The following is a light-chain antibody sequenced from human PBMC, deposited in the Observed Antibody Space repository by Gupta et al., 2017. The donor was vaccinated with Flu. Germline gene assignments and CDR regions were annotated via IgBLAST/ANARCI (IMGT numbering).Light chain of an antibody. V-gene: IGLV8-61*01. CDR1: SGSVSTSYY. J-gene: IGLJ2*01. CDR2: STN. CDR3: VLYMGSGIPV. Sequence: QNASPQEPSFSVSPGWTVTLTCGLSSGSVSTSYYPSWYQQTPGQAPRTPIYSTNTRSSGVPDRFSGSILGNKAALTITGAQADDESDYYCVLYMGSGIPVFGGGTKLTVL.